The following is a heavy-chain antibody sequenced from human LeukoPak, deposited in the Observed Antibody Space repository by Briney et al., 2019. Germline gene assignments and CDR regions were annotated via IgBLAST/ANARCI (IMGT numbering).Heavy chain of an antibody. D-gene: IGHD2-15*01. CDR3: AAGYCSGGSCYGARNWFDP. Sequence: GGSLRLSCAASGFTVSSNYMSWVRQAPGKGLEWVSVIYSGGSTYYADSVKGRFTISRDNSKNALYLQMNSLRAEDTAVYYCAAGYCSGGSCYGARNWFDPWGQGTLVHVSS. V-gene: IGHV3-66*02. CDR2: IYSGGST. CDR1: GFTVSSNY. J-gene: IGHJ5*02.